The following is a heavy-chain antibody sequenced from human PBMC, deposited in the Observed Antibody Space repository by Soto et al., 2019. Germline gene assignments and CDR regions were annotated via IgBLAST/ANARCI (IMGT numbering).Heavy chain of an antibody. CDR1: GVSISSYY. D-gene: IGHD1-26*01. CDR2: IYYSGSP. Sequence: PETLSLTCTVSGVSISSYYWSWTRPSPGKGLEWIGYIYYSGSPDYNASLKSRVTMSVDTSKNEFSLKLSSVTAADTAVYYCARRARGSSTFYYYYYMDVWGKGTTVTVSS. CDR3: ARRARGSSTFYYYYYMDV. V-gene: IGHV4-59*08. J-gene: IGHJ6*03.